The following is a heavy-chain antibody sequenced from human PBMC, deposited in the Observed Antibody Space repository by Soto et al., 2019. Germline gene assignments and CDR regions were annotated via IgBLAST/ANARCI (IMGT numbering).Heavy chain of an antibody. D-gene: IGHD1-20*01. J-gene: IGHJ4*02. CDR2: IDASSRPT. CDR1: GFTFSRYS. Sequence: DVQLVESGGDLVQPGGSLRLSCAASGFTFSRYSMNWVRQAPGKGLAWLAYIDASSRPTYYADSVKGRFPISRDNGKNSLYLQMNILRAEDTAVYYCVRDAYNVPPGQHMVPGDYWGQGTLVTVSS. CDR3: VRDAYNVPPGQHMVPGDY. V-gene: IGHV3-48*01.